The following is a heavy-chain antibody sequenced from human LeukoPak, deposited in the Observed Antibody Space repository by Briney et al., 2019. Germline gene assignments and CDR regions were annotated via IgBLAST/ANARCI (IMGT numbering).Heavy chain of an antibody. CDR2: INSRSTI. J-gene: IGHJ6*03. CDR3: ARDPDFWSGFNMDV. D-gene: IGHD3-3*01. V-gene: IGHV3-48*04. Sequence: GGSLRLSCAVSGFIFNSYSMNWVRQAPGKGLEWLAYINSRSTIFYADSVKGRFTISRDNAKNSLYLQMSSLRAEDTAVYYCARDPDFWSGFNMDVWGKGTTVTVSS. CDR1: GFIFNSYS.